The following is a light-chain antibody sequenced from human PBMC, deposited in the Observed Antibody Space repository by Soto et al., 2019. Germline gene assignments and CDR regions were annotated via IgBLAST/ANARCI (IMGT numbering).Light chain of an antibody. J-gene: IGKJ4*01. CDR2: AAS. Sequence: DIQMCHSPSSLSASVKDRVTMTCRASQGISNYLAWYQQKPGKVPKLLIYAASTLQSGVPSRFSGSGSGTEFTLTISCLQPEDVATYYCQKYNIAPLTFCGVAKVDIK. CDR3: QKYNIAPLT. V-gene: IGKV1-27*01. CDR1: QGISNY.